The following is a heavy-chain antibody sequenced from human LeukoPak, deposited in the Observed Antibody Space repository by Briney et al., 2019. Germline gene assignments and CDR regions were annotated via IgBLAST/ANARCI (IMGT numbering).Heavy chain of an antibody. D-gene: IGHD3-3*01. Sequence: PGGSLRLSCAASGFTFSDYYMSWIRQAPGKGLEWVSYISSSGSTIYYADSVKGRFTISRDNAKNSLYLQMNSLRAEDTAVYYCARSPTYYDFWSGYPNDRQYFDYWGQGILVTVSS. V-gene: IGHV3-11*01. CDR2: ISSSGSTI. CDR1: GFTFSDYY. J-gene: IGHJ4*02. CDR3: ARSPTYYDFWSGYPNDRQYFDY.